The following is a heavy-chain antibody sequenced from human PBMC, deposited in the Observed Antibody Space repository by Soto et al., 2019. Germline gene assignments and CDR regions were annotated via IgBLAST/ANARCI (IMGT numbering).Heavy chain of an antibody. Sequence: PGESLKISCKGSGYSFTSYWIGWVRQMPGKGLEWMGIIYPGDSDTRYSPSFQGQVTISADKSISTAYLQWSSLKASDTAMYYCARPNCGGDCTPRSVFDIWGQGSMVIVSS. V-gene: IGHV5-51*01. D-gene: IGHD2-21*01. CDR1: GYSFTSYW. CDR3: ARPNCGGDCTPRSVFDI. CDR2: IYPGDSDT. J-gene: IGHJ3*02.